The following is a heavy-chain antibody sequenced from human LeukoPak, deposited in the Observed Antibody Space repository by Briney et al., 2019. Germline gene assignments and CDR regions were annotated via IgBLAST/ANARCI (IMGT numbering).Heavy chain of an antibody. D-gene: IGHD3-3*01. V-gene: IGHV4-34*01. J-gene: IGHJ6*02. CDR1: GGSFSGYY. CDR3: AGITIFGVVSAYYYYGMDV. CDR2: INHSGST. Sequence: SETLSLTCAVYGGSFSGYYWSWIRQPPGKGLEWIGEINHSGSTNYNPSLKSRVTISVDTSKNQFSLKLSSVTAADTAVYYCAGITIFGVVSAYYYYGMDVWGQGTTVTVSS.